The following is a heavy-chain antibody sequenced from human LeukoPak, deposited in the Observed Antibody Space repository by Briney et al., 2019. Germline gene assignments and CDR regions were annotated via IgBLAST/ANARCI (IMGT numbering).Heavy chain of an antibody. Sequence: ASVNLSWKASGYTFTSYDINWVRPPDGQGREWEAWTNRNRANTRNAQKGQGRLTKTRNTSISTAYMELSRLRSEGTAVYYWAKGFTMVRGVISSSWGQGTLVTVSS. CDR3: AKGFTMVRGVISSS. J-gene: IGHJ5*02. CDR1: GYTFTSYD. CDR2: TNRNRANT. D-gene: IGHD3-10*01. V-gene: IGHV1-8*01.